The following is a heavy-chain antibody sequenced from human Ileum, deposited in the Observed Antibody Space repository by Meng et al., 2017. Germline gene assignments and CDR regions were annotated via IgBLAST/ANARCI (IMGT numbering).Heavy chain of an antibody. CDR2: IHYRGTT. Sequence: QVQLPESSPGLEKPSPTLSLHCTVSGGASVNSGYSYWTWIRQHPAKGLEWIGSIHYRGTTYNNPSLMSRSTMSVDTSTSKFSLRLSSVTAADTALYFCARGIGATGLFDSWGQGILVTVS. D-gene: IGHD6-13*01. CDR1: GGASVNSGYSY. J-gene: IGHJ4*02. CDR3: ARGIGATGLFDS. V-gene: IGHV4-31*03.